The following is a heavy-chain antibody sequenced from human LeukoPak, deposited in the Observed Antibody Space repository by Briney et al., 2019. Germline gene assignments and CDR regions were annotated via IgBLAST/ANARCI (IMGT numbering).Heavy chain of an antibody. V-gene: IGHV4-61*05. CDR3: ARHSGRDSSCP. Sequence: SETLSLTCTVSGGSISSSSYYWGWIRQPPGKGLEWIGYMYDSGSTKYNPSLKSRVTISVDTSKNQFSLRLTSVTAADTAVYYCARHSGRDSSCPWGQGTLVTVSS. CDR1: GGSISSSSYY. J-gene: IGHJ4*02. D-gene: IGHD6-6*01. CDR2: MYDSGST.